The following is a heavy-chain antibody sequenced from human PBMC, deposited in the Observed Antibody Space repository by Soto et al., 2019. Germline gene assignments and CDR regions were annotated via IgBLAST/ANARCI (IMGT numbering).Heavy chain of an antibody. CDR3: VKDDSSGYYYVDY. J-gene: IGHJ4*02. CDR1: GFTFSSDG. CDR2: ILYDGSNS. D-gene: IGHD3-22*01. V-gene: IGHV3-30*18. Sequence: PGGSLRLSCAASGFTFSSDGMHWVRQAPGKGLEWVALILYDGSNSYYADSVKGRFTVSRDDSKNTLYLQMNSLRAEDTAVYFCVKDDSSGYYYVDYWGQGTLVTVSS.